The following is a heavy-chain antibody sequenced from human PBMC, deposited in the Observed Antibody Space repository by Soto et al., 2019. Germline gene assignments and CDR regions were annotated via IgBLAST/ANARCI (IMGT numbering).Heavy chain of an antibody. Sequence: PGGSLRLSCAVSGFTFSSHWMHWVRQAPGKGLVWVSRINSDGSSTNCADSVKGRFTISRDNAKKTLYLQMNSLRADDTAVYYCARDSSPYYDFWSGFCTYFDYWCQGA. CDR1: GFTFSSHW. D-gene: IGHD3-3*01. V-gene: IGHV3-74*01. J-gene: IGHJ4*02. CDR3: ARDSSPYYDFWSGFCTYFDY. CDR2: INSDGSST.